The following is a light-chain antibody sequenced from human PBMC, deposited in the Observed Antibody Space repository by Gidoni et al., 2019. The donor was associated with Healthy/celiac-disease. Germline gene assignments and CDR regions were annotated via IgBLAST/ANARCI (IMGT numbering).Light chain of an antibody. CDR2: DAS. CDR1: QSISSW. Sequence: DIQMTQSPSTLSASVGHRVTITCRASQSISSWLAWYQQKPGKAPKLLIYDASSLESGVPSRFSGSGSGTEFTLTISSLQPDDFATYYCQQYNSYPGTFGQGTKVEIK. CDR3: QQYNSYPGT. J-gene: IGKJ1*01. V-gene: IGKV1-5*01.